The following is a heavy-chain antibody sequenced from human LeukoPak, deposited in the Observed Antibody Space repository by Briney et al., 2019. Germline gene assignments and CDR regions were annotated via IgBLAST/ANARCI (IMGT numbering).Heavy chain of an antibody. J-gene: IGHJ6*03. CDR3: ARDRYQLPKYYYMDV. CDR2: INPNSGGT. D-gene: IGHD2-2*01. V-gene: IGHV1-2*02. Sequence: ASVKVSCKASGYTFTGYYMHWVRQAPGQGLEWMGWINPNSGGTNYAQKFQGRVTMTRDTCISTAYMELSRLRSDDTAVYYCARDRYQLPKYYYMDVWGKGTTVTVSS. CDR1: GYTFTGYY.